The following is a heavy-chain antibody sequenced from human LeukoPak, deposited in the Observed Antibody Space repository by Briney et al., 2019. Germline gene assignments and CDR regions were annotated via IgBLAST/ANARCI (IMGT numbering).Heavy chain of an antibody. Sequence: GGSLRLSCAASGFTFRSYAMNWVRQAPGKGLEWVSDISGSGGSTFYADSVKGRFTISRDNSRNTLSLQMNSLRVDDTAVYYCARGFRSVTTWGYFDYWGQGALVTVSS. J-gene: IGHJ4*02. V-gene: IGHV3-23*01. CDR1: GFTFRSYA. CDR2: ISGSGGST. D-gene: IGHD4-17*01. CDR3: ARGFRSVTTWGYFDY.